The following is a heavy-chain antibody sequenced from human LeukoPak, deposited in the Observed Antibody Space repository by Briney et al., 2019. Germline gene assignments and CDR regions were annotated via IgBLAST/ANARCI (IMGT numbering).Heavy chain of an antibody. D-gene: IGHD5-12*01. V-gene: IGHV1-18*01. CDR2: ISAYNGNT. CDR1: GYTFTSYG. J-gene: IGHJ5*01. CDR3: PSTAYSGHHTSHS. Sequence: ASVKVCFKASGYTFTSYGISWVRQAPGQGLEWMGWISAYNGNTKYAQTVQVRGSMTTDTSTGTAYMELRSLRSDTTPVYSCPSTAYSGHHTSHSSGRRTLVTASS.